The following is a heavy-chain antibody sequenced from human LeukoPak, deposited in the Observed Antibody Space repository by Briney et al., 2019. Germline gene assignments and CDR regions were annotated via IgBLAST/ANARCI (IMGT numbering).Heavy chain of an antibody. D-gene: IGHD2-2*01. CDR3: ARAVGLSPDFDY. CDR2: IYHSGST. CDR1: GGSISSGGYS. V-gene: IGHV4-30-2*01. Sequence: TSETLSLTCAVSGGSISSGGYSWSWIRQPPGKGLEWIGYIYHSGSTFYNPSLKSRVTISVDMSKNRFSLKLTSLTAADTAVYYCARAVGLSPDFDYWGQGTLVTVSS. J-gene: IGHJ4*02.